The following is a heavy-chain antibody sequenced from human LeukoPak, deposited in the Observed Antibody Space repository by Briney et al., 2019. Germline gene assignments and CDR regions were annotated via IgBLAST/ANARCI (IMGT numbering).Heavy chain of an antibody. CDR1: GFTFSSYA. V-gene: IGHV3-64*01. CDR2: ISSNGGST. J-gene: IGHJ4*02. D-gene: IGHD3-10*01. CDR3: ARGFGLADY. Sequence: SGGSLRLSFAAPGFTFSSYAMHWVGQAPGKGLEYVSAISSNGGSTYYANSVKGRFTISRDNSKNTLYLQMGSLRAEDMAVYYCARGFGLADYWGQGTLVTVSS.